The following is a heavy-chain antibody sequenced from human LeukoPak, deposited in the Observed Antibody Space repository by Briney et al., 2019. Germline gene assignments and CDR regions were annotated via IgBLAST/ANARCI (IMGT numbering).Heavy chain of an antibody. CDR2: ISGSGGST. D-gene: IGHD4-17*01. Sequence: GGSLRLSCAASGLTFSDHAMHWVRQAPGKGLEWVSAISGSGGSTYYADSVKGRFTISRDNSKNTLYLQMNSLRAEDTAVYYCAKGIDYGDYEVFDPWGQGTLVTVSS. J-gene: IGHJ5*02. CDR3: AKGIDYGDYEVFDP. CDR1: GLTFSDHA. V-gene: IGHV3-23*01.